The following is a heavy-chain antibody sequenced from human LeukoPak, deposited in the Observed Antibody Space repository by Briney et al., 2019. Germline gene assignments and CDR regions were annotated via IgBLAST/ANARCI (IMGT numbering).Heavy chain of an antibody. CDR2: IYTSGST. D-gene: IGHD6-13*01. J-gene: IGHJ4*02. Sequence: SETLSLTCTVSGGSISSYYWSWIRQPAGKGVEWIGRIYTSGSTNYNPSLKSRVTISVDTSKNQFSLKLSSVTAADTAVYYCARAPPNFSWYVYWGQGTLVTVSS. CDR1: GGSISSYY. CDR3: ARAPPNFSWYVY. V-gene: IGHV4-4*07.